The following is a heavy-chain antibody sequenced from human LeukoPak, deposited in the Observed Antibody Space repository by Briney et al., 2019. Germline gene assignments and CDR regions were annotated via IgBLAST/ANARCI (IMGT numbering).Heavy chain of an antibody. Sequence: SETLPLTCAVSGGSISSSNWWSWVRQPPGKGLEWIGEIYHSGSTNYNPSLKSRVTISVDKSKNQFSLKLSSVTAADTAVYYCARVTTGYSSSWYNLYWGQGTLVTVSS. CDR2: IYHSGST. CDR3: ARVTTGYSSSWYNLY. V-gene: IGHV4-4*02. J-gene: IGHJ4*02. D-gene: IGHD6-13*01. CDR1: GGSISSSNW.